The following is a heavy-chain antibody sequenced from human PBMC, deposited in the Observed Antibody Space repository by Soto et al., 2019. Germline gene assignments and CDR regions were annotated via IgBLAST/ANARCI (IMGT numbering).Heavy chain of an antibody. J-gene: IGHJ6*02. CDR2: IYYSGST. D-gene: IGHD3-3*01. Sequence: SETLSLTCTVSGGSISSYYWSWIRQPPGKGLEWIGYIYYSGSTNYNPSLKSRVTISVDTSKNQFSLKLSSVTAADAAVYYCARDHPPIFGVAKPRGRMDVGGQGTTVTVSS. V-gene: IGHV4-59*01. CDR1: GGSISSYY. CDR3: ARDHPPIFGVAKPRGRMDV.